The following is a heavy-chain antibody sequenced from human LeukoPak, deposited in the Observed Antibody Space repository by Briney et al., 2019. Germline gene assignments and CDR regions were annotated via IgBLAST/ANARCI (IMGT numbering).Heavy chain of an antibody. CDR1: GGSISSYY. CDR2: IYDSGST. Sequence: PSETLSLTCTVSGGSISSYYWSWIRQPPGKGLEWIGYIYDSGSTNYNPSLKSRVTISVDTSKNQFSLKLSSATAADTAVYYCARVTGGHFDYYYYMDVWGKGTTVTISS. V-gene: IGHV4-59*01. CDR3: ARVTGGHFDYYYYMDV. D-gene: IGHD2-15*01. J-gene: IGHJ6*03.